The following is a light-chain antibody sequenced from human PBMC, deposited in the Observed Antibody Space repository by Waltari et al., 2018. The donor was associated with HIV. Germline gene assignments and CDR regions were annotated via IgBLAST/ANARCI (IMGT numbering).Light chain of an antibody. CDR1: SGRIAGNY. J-gene: IGLJ3*02. CDR3: QSYDSNNQGV. Sequence: NFMLTQPHSVSESPGQTVIISCTGSSGRIAGNYVQWFQLRPGSAPTTVIYENNQRPSWGPDRFSCSIDTASNAASLTISGLKTDDEADYYCQSYDSNNQGVIGGGTKLTVL. V-gene: IGLV6-57*02. CDR2: ENN.